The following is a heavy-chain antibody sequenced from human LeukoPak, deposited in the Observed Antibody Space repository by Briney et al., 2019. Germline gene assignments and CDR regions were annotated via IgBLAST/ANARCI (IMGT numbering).Heavy chain of an antibody. D-gene: IGHD6-13*01. CDR1: GCSISHSGYY. Sequence: SETLSLTCSVSGCSISHSGYYWGWIRQPPGKGLEWIGSIHSSGSNYYNTSLMSRVTISVDTSKNQFSLKLSSLTAADTAVYYCARHRQGGIYTSSWYGFDYWGQGTLVTVSS. CDR3: ARHRQGGIYTSSWYGFDY. CDR2: IHSSGSN. V-gene: IGHV4-39*01. J-gene: IGHJ4*02.